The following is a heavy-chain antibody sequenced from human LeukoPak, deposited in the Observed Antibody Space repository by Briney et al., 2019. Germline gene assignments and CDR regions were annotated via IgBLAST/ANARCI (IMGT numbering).Heavy chain of an antibody. J-gene: IGHJ6*03. Sequence: SETLSLTCTVSGGSFNNYYCSWIRQPPGKGLEWIGYIYDTGSTNYNPSLKSRVTISIDTSKNQFSLKVSSVTAADTAVYYCARVKDPGGYYYYYYMDIWGKGNTVTVSS. CDR2: IYDTGST. D-gene: IGHD3-16*01. CDR3: ARVKDPGGYYYYYYMDI. CDR1: GGSFNNYY. V-gene: IGHV4-59*12.